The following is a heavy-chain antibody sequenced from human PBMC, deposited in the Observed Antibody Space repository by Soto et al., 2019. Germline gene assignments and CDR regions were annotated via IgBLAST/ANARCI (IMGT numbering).Heavy chain of an antibody. CDR1: GFSLSNARMG. D-gene: IGHD3-9*01. Sequence: QVTLKESGPVLVKPTETLTLTCTVSGFSLSNARMGVSWIRQPPGKALEWLAHIFSNDEKSYSTSLKSRLTISKDTSKSQVVLTMTNMDPVDTATYYCARIRGLYDILTGYYNYYYYYMDVWGKGTTVTVSS. J-gene: IGHJ6*03. CDR2: IFSNDEK. CDR3: ARIRGLYDILTGYYNYYYYYMDV. V-gene: IGHV2-26*01.